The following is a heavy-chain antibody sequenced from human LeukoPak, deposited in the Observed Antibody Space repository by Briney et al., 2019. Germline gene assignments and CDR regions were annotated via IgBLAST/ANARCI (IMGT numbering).Heavy chain of an antibody. D-gene: IGHD3-3*01. CDR3: ARIRRFRGPIDY. CDR1: GGSFSGYY. CDR2: INHSRST. V-gene: IGHV4-34*01. Sequence: PSETLSLTCAVYGGSFSGYYWSWIRQPPGKGLEWIGEINHSRSTNYNPSLKSRVTISVDTSKNQFSLKLSSVTAADTAVYYCARIRRFRGPIDYWGQGTLVTVSS. J-gene: IGHJ4*02.